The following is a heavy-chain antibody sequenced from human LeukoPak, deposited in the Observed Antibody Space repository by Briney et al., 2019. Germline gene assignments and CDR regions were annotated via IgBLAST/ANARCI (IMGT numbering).Heavy chain of an antibody. J-gene: IGHJ4*02. CDR2: IYYSGST. V-gene: IGHV4-61*08. Sequence: SETLSLTCTVSGGSISSGGYYWSWIRQPPGKGLEWIGYIYYSGSTNYNPSLKSRVTISVDTSKNQFSLKLSSVTAADTAVYYCATMGSSWYTAHFDYWGQGTLVTVSS. D-gene: IGHD6-13*01. CDR1: GGSISSGGYY. CDR3: ATMGSSWYTAHFDY.